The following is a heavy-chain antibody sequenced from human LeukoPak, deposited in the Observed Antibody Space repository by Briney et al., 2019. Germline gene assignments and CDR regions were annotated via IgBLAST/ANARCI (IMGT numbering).Heavy chain of an antibody. V-gene: IGHV1-2*02. CDR3: ARWDGIVGYNFDY. J-gene: IGHJ4*02. D-gene: IGHD1-26*01. CDR1: GYTFTGYY. CDR2: INPNSGGT. Sequence: GASVKVSCKASGYTFTGYYMHWVRQAPGQGLEWMGWINPNSGGTNYAQKFQGRVTMTRDTSTSTVYMELSSLRSEDTAVYYCARWDGIVGYNFDYWGQGTLVTVSS.